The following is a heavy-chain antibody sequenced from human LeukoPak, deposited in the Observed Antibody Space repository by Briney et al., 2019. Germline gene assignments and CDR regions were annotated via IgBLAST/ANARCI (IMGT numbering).Heavy chain of an antibody. CDR1: GYSISSGDY. Sequence: SETLSLTCAVSGYSISSGDYWGWIRQSPGKGLEWIGSIYHSGSTYYNPSLKSRVTISVDTSKNQFSLKLSSVTAADTAVYYCARHRYYYDSSGYAFDQWGRGTLVTVSS. CDR2: IYHSGST. CDR3: ARHRYYYDSSGYAFDQ. D-gene: IGHD3-22*01. J-gene: IGHJ4*02. V-gene: IGHV4-38-2*01.